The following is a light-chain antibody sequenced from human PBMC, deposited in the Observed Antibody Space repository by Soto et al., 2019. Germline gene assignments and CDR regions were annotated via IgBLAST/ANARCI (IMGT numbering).Light chain of an antibody. J-gene: IGKJ1*01. V-gene: IGKV3-15*01. CDR3: QQYNNWPPA. CDR1: QSVSGN. Sequence: EIVMAHSPATLSVSPGERATLSCRASQSVSGNLAWYQQKPGQAPRLLIYGASTRATGIPARFSGSGSGTEFTLTISSLQSEDFAVYYCQQYNNWPPAFGQGTKVEIK. CDR2: GAS.